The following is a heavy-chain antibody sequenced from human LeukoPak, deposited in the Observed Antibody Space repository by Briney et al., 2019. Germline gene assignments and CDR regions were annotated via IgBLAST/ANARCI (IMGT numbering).Heavy chain of an antibody. CDR2: IFSGGTT. CDR1: GFTVSSNY. J-gene: IGHJ4*02. D-gene: IGHD1-26*01. Sequence: PGGSLRLSCAISGFTVSSNYMSWVRQAPGKGLEWVSVIFSGGTTYYADSVKGRFTISRHNSENTLYLQMNSLRAEDTAVHYCARGGIVGVFDYWGQGTLVTVSS. V-gene: IGHV3-53*04. CDR3: ARGGIVGVFDY.